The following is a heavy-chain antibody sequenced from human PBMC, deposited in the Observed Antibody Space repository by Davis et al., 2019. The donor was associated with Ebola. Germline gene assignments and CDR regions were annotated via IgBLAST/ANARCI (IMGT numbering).Heavy chain of an antibody. V-gene: IGHV3-49*03. CDR1: GFTFGAYA. CDR2: IRSKAYGGTT. D-gene: IGHD4-17*01. J-gene: IGHJ5*02. Sequence: GGSLRLSCTASGFTFGAYAMSWFRQAPGKGLEWVGFIRSKAYGGTTEYAASVKGRFTISRDDSKSIAYLQMNSLKTEDTAVYYCTRDSPGGDYSTWGQGTLVTVSS. CDR3: TRDSPGGDYST.